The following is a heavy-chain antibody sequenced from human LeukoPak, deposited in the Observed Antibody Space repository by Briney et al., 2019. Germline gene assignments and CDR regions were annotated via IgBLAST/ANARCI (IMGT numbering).Heavy chain of an antibody. V-gene: IGHV4-4*02. CDR2: IYHSGST. Sequence: PSETLSLTCAVSGGSISSSNWWSWVRQPPGKGLEWIGEIYHSGSTNYNPSLKSRVTISVDKSKNQFSLKLSSVTAADTAVYYCAREPARYSSNWFDPWGQGTLVTVSS. D-gene: IGHD6-13*01. CDR1: GGSISSSNW. J-gene: IGHJ5*02. CDR3: AREPARYSSNWFDP.